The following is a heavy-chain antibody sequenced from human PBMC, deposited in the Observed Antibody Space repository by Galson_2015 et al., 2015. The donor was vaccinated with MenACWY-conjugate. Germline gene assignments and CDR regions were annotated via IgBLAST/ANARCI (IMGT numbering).Heavy chain of an antibody. V-gene: IGHV5-51*01. J-gene: IGHJ6*02. D-gene: IGHD1-26*01. CDR3: ARHPPGGRGMDV. Sequence: QSRAEVKKPGEYLKISCKGSGSSFTHYWIGWVRQMPGRGLEWMGLLDPHNSNTRYSPSFQGQVTISADESIGTAFLQWSSLKASDTAMYYCARHPPGGRGMDVWGRGSTVTVSS. CDR1: GSSFTHYW. CDR2: LDPHNSNT.